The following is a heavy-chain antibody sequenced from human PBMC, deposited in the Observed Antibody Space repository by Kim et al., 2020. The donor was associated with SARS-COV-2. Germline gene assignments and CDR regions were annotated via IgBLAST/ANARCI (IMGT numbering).Heavy chain of an antibody. CDR1: GFTFSSYG. Sequence: GALRLSCAASGFTFSSYGMHWVRQAPGKGLEWVAVIWYDGSNKYYADSVKGRFTISRDNSKNTLYLQMNSLRAEDTAVYYCARGDYYGSGSYSDYWGQGTLVTVSS. CDR3: ARGDYYGSGSYSDY. D-gene: IGHD3-10*01. J-gene: IGHJ4*02. V-gene: IGHV3-33*01. CDR2: IWYDGSNK.